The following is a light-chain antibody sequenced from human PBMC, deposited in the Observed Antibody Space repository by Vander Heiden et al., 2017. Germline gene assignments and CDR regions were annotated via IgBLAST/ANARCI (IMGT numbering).Light chain of an antibody. Sequence: KLTQSPSSLSASVGDRVTITCQASQDISNYLNWYQQKPGKAPKLLIYDASNLETGVPSRFSGSGSGTDFTFTISSLQPEDIATYYCQQYDNLPLTFGRGTKVEIK. V-gene: IGKV1-33*01. J-gene: IGKJ4*01. CDR2: DAS. CDR3: QQYDNLPLT. CDR1: QDISNY.